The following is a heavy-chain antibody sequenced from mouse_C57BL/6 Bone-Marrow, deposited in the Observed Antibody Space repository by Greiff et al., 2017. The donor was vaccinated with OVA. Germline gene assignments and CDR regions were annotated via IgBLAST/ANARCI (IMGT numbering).Heavy chain of an antibody. CDR3: EREGDDYDGD. CDR1: GYTFTDYY. CDR2: INPNNGGT. J-gene: IGHJ2*01. D-gene: IGHD2-4*01. V-gene: IGHV1-26*01. Sequence: EVQLQQSGPELVKPGASVKISCKASGYTFTDYYMNWVKQSHGKSLEWIGDINPNNGGTSYNQKFKGKATLTVDKSSSTAYMELRSLTSEDSAVDYCEREGDDYDGDGGQGTTRTGSS.